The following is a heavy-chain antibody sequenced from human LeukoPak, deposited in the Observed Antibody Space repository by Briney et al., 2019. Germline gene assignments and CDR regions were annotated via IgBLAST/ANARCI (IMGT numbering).Heavy chain of an antibody. J-gene: IGHJ4*02. CDR1: GYTFTSYG. Sequence: ASVKVSCKASGYTFTSYGISWVRQAPGQGLEWMGWISAYNGNTNYAQKFQGRVTMTRDTSISTAYMELSRLRSDDTAVYYCARFDFGRDAFDYWGQGTLVTVSS. V-gene: IGHV1-18*01. D-gene: IGHD3-3*01. CDR3: ARFDFGRDAFDY. CDR2: ISAYNGNT.